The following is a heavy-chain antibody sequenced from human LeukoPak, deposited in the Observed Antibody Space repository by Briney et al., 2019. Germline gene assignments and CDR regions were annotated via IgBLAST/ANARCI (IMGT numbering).Heavy chain of an antibody. CDR1: GFTFSSYG. J-gene: IGHJ5*02. D-gene: IGHD6-13*01. CDR2: IWYDGSNK. Sequence: GGSLRLSCAASGFTFSSYGMHRVRQAPGKGLEWVAVIWYDGSNKYYADSVKGRFTISRDNSKNTLYLQMNSLRAEDTAVYYCARGSSSWYYSLWFDPWGQGTLVTVSS. V-gene: IGHV3-33*01. CDR3: ARGSSSWYYSLWFDP.